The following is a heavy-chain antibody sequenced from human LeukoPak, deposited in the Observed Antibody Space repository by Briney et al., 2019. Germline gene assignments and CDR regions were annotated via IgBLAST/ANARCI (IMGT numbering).Heavy chain of an antibody. D-gene: IGHD3-16*02. CDR3: TSFGDYVWGSYRYFDY. CDR1: GFTFGDYA. Sequence: GGSLRLSCTASGFTFGDYAMSWFRQAPGKGLEWVGFIRSKAYGGTTEYAASVKGRFTISRDDSKSIAYLQMNSLKTEDTAVYYCTSFGDYVWGSYRYFDYWGQGTLSPSPQ. V-gene: IGHV3-49*03. CDR2: IRSKAYGGTT. J-gene: IGHJ4*02.